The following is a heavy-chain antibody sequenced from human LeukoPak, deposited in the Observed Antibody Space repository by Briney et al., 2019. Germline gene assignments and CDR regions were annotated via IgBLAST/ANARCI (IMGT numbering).Heavy chain of an antibody. D-gene: IGHD6-13*01. Sequence: GGSLRLSCAASGFTFSSYAMHWVRQAPGKGLERVAVISYDGSNKYYADSVKGRFTISRDNSKHTLYLQMNSLRAEDTAVYYCARGRPVGSSWYRYFDYWGQGTLVTVSS. V-gene: IGHV3-30*04. CDR2: ISYDGSNK. CDR3: ARGRPVGSSWYRYFDY. CDR1: GFTFSSYA. J-gene: IGHJ4*02.